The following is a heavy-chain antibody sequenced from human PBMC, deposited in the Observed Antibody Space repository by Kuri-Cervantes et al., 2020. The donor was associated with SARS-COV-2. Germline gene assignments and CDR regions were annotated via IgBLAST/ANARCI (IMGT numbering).Heavy chain of an antibody. D-gene: IGHD4-23*01. Sequence: GESLKISCAASGFTFSSYAMSWVRQAPGKGLEWVSAISGSGGSTYYADSVKGRFTISRDNSKNTLYLQMNSLRAEDTAVYYCAKGLGYGGNSAGYGMDVWGQGTTVTVSS. J-gene: IGHJ6*02. CDR2: ISGSGGST. CDR1: GFTFSSYA. CDR3: AKGLGYGGNSAGYGMDV. V-gene: IGHV3-23*01.